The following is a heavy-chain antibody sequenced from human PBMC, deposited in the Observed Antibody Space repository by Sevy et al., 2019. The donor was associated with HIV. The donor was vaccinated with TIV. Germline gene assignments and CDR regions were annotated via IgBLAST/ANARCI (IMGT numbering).Heavy chain of an antibody. CDR3: ARGGYCSSTSCYTVYYYRMDV. Sequence: GGSLRLSCAASGFTFSSYAMHWVRQAPGKGLEWVAVISYDGSNKYYADSVKGRFTISRDNSKNTLYLQMNSLRAEDTAVYYCARGGYCSSTSCYTVYYYRMDVWGQGTTVTVSS. J-gene: IGHJ6*02. D-gene: IGHD2-2*02. CDR1: GFTFSSYA. CDR2: ISYDGSNK. V-gene: IGHV3-30-3*01.